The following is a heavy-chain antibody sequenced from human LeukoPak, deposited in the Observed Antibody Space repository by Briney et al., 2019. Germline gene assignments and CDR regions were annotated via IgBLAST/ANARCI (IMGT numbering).Heavy chain of an antibody. CDR2: INPDNDAT. D-gene: IGHD3-22*01. J-gene: IGHJ4*02. CDR1: GYTFTDYY. V-gene: IGHV1-2*02. Sequence: ASVKVPCKTSGYTFTDYYIHWVRQAPGQGLEWMGWINPDNDATDYAPKFQGRVTMTRDTSISTAYVELSSLRSDDTALYYCARSDSSDLLDYWGQGTLVTVSS. CDR3: ARSDSSDLLDY.